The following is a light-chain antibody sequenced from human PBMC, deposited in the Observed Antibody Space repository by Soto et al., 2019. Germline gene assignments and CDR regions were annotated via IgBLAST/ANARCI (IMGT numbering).Light chain of an antibody. J-gene: IGKJ1*01. V-gene: IGKV1-39*01. Sequence: DIQMTQSPSSLSASVGDRVTITCRASQSISSYLNWYQQKPGKAPKLLIYAASSLQSGVPSRFSGSGSGTDFTLTICSLQPEDFATYYCPPSYSTPLGTFGQGTKVEI. CDR2: AAS. CDR3: PPSYSTPLGT. CDR1: QSISSY.